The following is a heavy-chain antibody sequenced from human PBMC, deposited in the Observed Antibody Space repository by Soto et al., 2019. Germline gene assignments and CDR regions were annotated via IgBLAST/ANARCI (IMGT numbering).Heavy chain of an antibody. J-gene: IGHJ4*02. D-gene: IGHD3-22*01. V-gene: IGHV4-59*01. Sequence: SETLSLTCTVSGGSISSYYWSWIRQPPGKGLEWIGYIYYSGSTNYNPSLKSRVTISVDTSKNQFSLKLSSVTAADTAVYYCARARDYYDSSGYPYWGQGTLVTVSS. CDR1: GGSISSYY. CDR3: ARARDYYDSSGYPY. CDR2: IYYSGST.